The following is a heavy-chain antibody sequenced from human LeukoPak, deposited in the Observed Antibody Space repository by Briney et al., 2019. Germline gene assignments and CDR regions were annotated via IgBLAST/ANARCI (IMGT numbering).Heavy chain of an antibody. J-gene: IGHJ6*03. CDR3: ARDLSGSYPDYYYYYMDV. CDR1: GYTFTGYY. V-gene: IGHV1-2*02. Sequence: ASVKVSCKASGYTFTGYYMHWVRQAPGQGLEWMGWINPNSGGTNYAQKFQGRVTMTRDTSISTAYMELSRLRSDDTAVYYCARDLSGSYPDYYYYYMDVWGKGTTVTLSS. D-gene: IGHD1-26*01. CDR2: INPNSGGT.